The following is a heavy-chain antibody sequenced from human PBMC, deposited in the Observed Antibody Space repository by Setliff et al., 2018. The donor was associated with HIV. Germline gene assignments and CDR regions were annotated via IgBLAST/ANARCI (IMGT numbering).Heavy chain of an antibody. V-gene: IGHV4-38-2*02. CDR2: ICHSGTT. D-gene: IGHD3-10*01. CDR1: GYSIASDYY. Sequence: SETLSLTCDVLGYSIASDYYWSWIRQSPEKGLEWIASICHSGTTYYNPSLKSRVTISVDTSKNQFSLKLTSVTAADTAVYYCAREGADSGSGSCDYWGQGTLVTVSS. CDR3: AREGADSGSGSCDY. J-gene: IGHJ4*02.